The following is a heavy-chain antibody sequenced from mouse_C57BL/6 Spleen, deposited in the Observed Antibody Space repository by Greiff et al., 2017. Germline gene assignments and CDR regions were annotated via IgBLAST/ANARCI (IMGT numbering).Heavy chain of an antibody. CDR2: IDPSDSYT. CDR1: GYTFTSYW. V-gene: IGHV1-69*01. Sequence: VQLQQSGAELVMPGASVKLSCKASGYTFTSYWMHWVKQRPGQGLEWIGEIDPSDSYTNYNQKFKGKSTLTVDKSSSTAYMQLSSLTSEDSAVYYCARQGLTGHFDYWGQGTTLTVSS. D-gene: IGHD4-1*01. CDR3: ARQGLTGHFDY. J-gene: IGHJ2*01.